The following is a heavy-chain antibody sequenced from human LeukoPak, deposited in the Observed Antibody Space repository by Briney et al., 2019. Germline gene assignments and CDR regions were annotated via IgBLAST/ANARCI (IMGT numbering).Heavy chain of an antibody. CDR3: ANNYYDSKGSFDY. D-gene: IGHD3-22*01. CDR2: IRYDGSNK. V-gene: IGHV3-30*02. J-gene: IGHJ4*02. Sequence: PGGSLRLSCTASGFTFSTYGMHWVRQAPGKGLEWVAFIRYDGSNKYYADSVKGRFTISRDNSNNTLYLQLNGRRAEDTAVYYCANNYYDSKGSFDYWGQGTLVTVSS. CDR1: GFTFSTYG.